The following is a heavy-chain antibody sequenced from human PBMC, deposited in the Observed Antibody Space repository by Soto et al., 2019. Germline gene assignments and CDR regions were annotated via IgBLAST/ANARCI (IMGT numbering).Heavy chain of an antibody. CDR3: ARGYYDILTGGPYYFDY. CDR1: GGCFRGYY. Sequence: ASETLSLTRAVYGGCFRGYYWSWVRQPPGKGLEWIGEINHSGSTNYNPSLKSRVTISVDTSKNQFSLKLSSVTAADTAVYYCARGYYDILTGGPYYFDYWGQGTLVTVSS. V-gene: IGHV4-34*01. J-gene: IGHJ4*02. D-gene: IGHD3-9*01. CDR2: INHSGST.